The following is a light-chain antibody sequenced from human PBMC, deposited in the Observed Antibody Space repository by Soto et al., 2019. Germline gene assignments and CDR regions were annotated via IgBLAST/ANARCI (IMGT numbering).Light chain of an antibody. CDR3: SSYTSSSTLGYV. CDR2: EVS. CDR1: SSDVGGYNY. Sequence: QSALTQPASVSESPGQSITISCTGTSSDVGGYNYVSWYQQHPGKAPKLMIYEVSNRPSGVSNRFSGSKSGNTASLTISGLQAEDEADYYCSSYTSSSTLGYVFGTGTKLTVL. J-gene: IGLJ1*01. V-gene: IGLV2-14*01.